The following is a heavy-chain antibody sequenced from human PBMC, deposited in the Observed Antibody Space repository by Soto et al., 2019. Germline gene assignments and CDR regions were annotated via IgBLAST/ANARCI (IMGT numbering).Heavy chain of an antibody. CDR3: ARATDGDYATDYYYYYMDV. CDR1: GGSISSYY. Sequence: SETLSLTCTVSGGSISSYYWSWIRQPPGKGLEWIGYIYYSGSTNYNPSLKSRVTISVDTSKNQFSLKLSSVTAADTAVYYCARATDGDYATDYYYYYMDVWGKGTTVTVSS. D-gene: IGHD4-17*01. V-gene: IGHV4-59*01. J-gene: IGHJ6*03. CDR2: IYYSGST.